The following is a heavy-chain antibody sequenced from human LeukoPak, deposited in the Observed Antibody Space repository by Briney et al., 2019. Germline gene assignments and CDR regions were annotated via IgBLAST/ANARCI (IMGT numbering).Heavy chain of an antibody. J-gene: IGHJ3*02. Sequence: SETLSLTCTVSGGSISSYYWSWIRQPAGKGLEWIGRIYTSGSTNYNPSLKSRVTMSVDTSKNQFSLKLSSVTAADTAVYYCARVFYGITMVRGVIEDAFDIWGQGTMVTVSS. D-gene: IGHD3-10*01. CDR3: ARVFYGITMVRGVIEDAFDI. CDR2: IYTSGST. CDR1: GGSISSYY. V-gene: IGHV4-4*07.